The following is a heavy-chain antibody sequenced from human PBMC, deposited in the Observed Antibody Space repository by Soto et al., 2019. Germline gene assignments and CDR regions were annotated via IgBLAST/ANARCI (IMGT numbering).Heavy chain of an antibody. J-gene: IGHJ6*02. CDR1: GYTFTNYW. CDR2: IYPGDSDT. V-gene: IGHV5-51*01. CDR3: AASIFYYGMDV. Sequence: GASLKISCKGSGYTFTNYWLGWVRQMPGKGLEWMGIIYPGDSDTKYNPSFQGQVTISADKSITTPYLQWSSLKASDTAIYYCAASIFYYGMDVWGQGTTVTVAS.